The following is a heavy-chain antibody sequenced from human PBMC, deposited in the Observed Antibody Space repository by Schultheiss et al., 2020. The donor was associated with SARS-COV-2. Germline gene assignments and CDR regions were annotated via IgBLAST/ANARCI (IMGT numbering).Heavy chain of an antibody. V-gene: IGHV3-15*07. J-gene: IGHJ4*02. CDR3: TRLFLVRGVMGDY. Sequence: GGSLRLSCAASGFTFSGSAMHWVRQAPGKGLEWVGFIRNKANGGTTDYAAPVKGRFTISRDDSKNTLYLQMNSLKTEDTAVYYCTRLFLVRGVMGDYWGQGTLVTVSS. D-gene: IGHD3-10*01. CDR2: IRNKANGGTT. CDR1: GFTFSGSA.